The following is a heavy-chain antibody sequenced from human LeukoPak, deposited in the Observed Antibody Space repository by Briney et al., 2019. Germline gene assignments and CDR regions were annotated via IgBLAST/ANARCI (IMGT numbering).Heavy chain of an antibody. CDR3: ARVWYFYDSSAFAMGKFDP. D-gene: IGHD3-22*01. CDR1: GGSISSSSYY. V-gene: IGHV4-39*07. J-gene: IGHJ5*02. Sequence: SETLSLTCTVSGGSISSSSYYWGWIRQPPGKGLEWIGSIYYSGSTYYNPSLKSRVTISVDTSKNQFSLKLSSVTAADTAVYYCARVWYFYDSSAFAMGKFDPWGQGTLVTVSS. CDR2: IYYSGST.